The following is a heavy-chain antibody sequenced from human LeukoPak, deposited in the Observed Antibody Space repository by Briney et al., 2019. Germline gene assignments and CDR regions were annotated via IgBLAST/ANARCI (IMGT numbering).Heavy chain of an antibody. V-gene: IGHV3-15*01. CDR2: IKDKTDGGTT. CDR3: STVAAYYGILTEKWFDP. J-gene: IGHJ5*02. Sequence: NSGGSLRLSCAASGFTFNNAWMNWVRQAPGKGLEWVGRIKDKTDGGTTDYAAPVKGRFTISRDDSKNTLYLQMNSLKIEDTAVYYCSTVAAYYGILTEKWFDPWGQGTLVTVSS. CDR1: GFTFNNAW. D-gene: IGHD3-9*01.